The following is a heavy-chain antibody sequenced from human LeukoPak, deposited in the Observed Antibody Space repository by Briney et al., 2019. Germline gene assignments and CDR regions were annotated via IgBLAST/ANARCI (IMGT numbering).Heavy chain of an antibody. Sequence: SVKVSCKASGATFSSYAISWVRQAPGHGLEWMGGIIPIFGTANYAQKFQGRVTLTADESTSTAYVELSSLRSEDTAVYYCARQLHGSGSYYPLGDWGQGTLVTVSS. CDR2: IIPIFGTA. J-gene: IGHJ4*02. D-gene: IGHD3-10*01. V-gene: IGHV1-69*13. CDR1: GATFSSYA. CDR3: ARQLHGSGSYYPLGD.